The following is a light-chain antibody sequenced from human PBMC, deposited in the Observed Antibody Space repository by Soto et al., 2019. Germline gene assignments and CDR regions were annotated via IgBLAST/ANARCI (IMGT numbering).Light chain of an antibody. V-gene: IGKV1-39*01. J-gene: IGKJ2*01. Sequence: DIQMTQSPSSLSASVGDRVTITCRASQSISSYLNWYQQKPGKAPKLLIYAASSLQSGVPSRFSGSGSGTDFTLTISSLQPEDFATYYCQRSYSTPMYTFGQGTKLESK. CDR3: QRSYSTPMYT. CDR1: QSISSY. CDR2: AAS.